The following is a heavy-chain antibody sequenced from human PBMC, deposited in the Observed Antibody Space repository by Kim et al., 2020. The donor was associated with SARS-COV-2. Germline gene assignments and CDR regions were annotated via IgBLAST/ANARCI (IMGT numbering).Heavy chain of an antibody. CDR3: ARDRYRFDY. CDR1: GFTFSSYW. D-gene: IGHD1-1*01. CDR2: IKQDGSEK. J-gene: IGHJ4*02. Sequence: GGSLRLSCAVSGFTFSSYWMSWVRQAPGKGLEWVANIKQDGSEKYYVDSVKGRFTISRDNAKNSLYLQMNSLRAEDTAVYYCARDRYRFDYWGQGTLVTVSS. V-gene: IGHV3-7*01.